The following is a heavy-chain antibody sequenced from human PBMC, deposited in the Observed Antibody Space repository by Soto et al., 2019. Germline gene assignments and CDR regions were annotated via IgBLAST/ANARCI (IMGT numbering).Heavy chain of an antibody. J-gene: IGHJ4*02. D-gene: IGHD1-26*01. Sequence: EVQLLESGGGLVQPGGSLRLSCAASGFTFSSYAMSWVRQAPGKGLEWVSAISGSGGSTYYADSVKGRFTISRDNSKNPLYLQMNSLRAEDTAVYYCAKGGEWELLYFDYWGQGTLVTVSS. CDR3: AKGGEWELLYFDY. CDR2: ISGSGGST. V-gene: IGHV3-23*01. CDR1: GFTFSSYA.